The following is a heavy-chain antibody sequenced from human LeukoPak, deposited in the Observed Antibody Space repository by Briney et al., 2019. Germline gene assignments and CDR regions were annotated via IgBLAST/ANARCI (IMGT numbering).Heavy chain of an antibody. CDR3: ARDNYMGGWYWFDP. CDR2: IHYSGNT. D-gene: IGHD6-19*01. CDR1: GGSISDYY. J-gene: IGHJ5*02. V-gene: IGHV4-59*01. Sequence: KPSETLSLTCIVSGGSISDYYWSWIRQAPGKGLEWIGHIHYSGNTNYNPSLKSRVTITLDTSMNQFSLKVNFVTAADTAVYFCARDNYMGGWYWFDPWGQGTLVTVSS.